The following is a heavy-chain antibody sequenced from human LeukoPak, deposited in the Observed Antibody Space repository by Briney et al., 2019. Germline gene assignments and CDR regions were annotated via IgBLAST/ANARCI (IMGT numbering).Heavy chain of an antibody. V-gene: IGHV3-30*02. CDR1: GFTFSSYG. D-gene: IGHD4-17*01. Sequence: GGSLRLSCAASGFTFSSYGMHWVRQAPGKGLEWVAFIRYDGSNKYYADSVKGRFTISRDNSKNTLYLQMNSLRAEDTAVYYCAKDWYGVRYPFDYWGQGTLVTVSS. CDR3: AKDWYGVRYPFDY. CDR2: IRYDGSNK. J-gene: IGHJ4*02.